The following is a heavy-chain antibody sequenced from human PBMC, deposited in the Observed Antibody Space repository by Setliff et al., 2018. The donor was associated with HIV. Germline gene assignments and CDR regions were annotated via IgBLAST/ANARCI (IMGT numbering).Heavy chain of an antibody. Sequence: SETLSLTCAVYGESFSGYDWSWTRQPPGKGLEWIGEISHSGSTNYSPSLKSRVTISVDTSKNQFSLELSSVTAADTAVYYCARDPEGGYFDYWGQGTLVTVSS. J-gene: IGHJ4*02. CDR1: GESFSGYD. D-gene: IGHD3-16*01. V-gene: IGHV4-34*01. CDR3: ARDPEGGYFDY. CDR2: ISHSGST.